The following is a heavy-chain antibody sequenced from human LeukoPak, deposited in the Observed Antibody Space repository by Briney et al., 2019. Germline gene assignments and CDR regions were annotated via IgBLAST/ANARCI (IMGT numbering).Heavy chain of an antibody. Sequence: GASVTVSCKASGGTFSSYAISWVRQAPGQGLEWMGGIIPIFGTANYAQKFQGRVTITTDESTSTAYMELSSLRSEDTAVYYCARDNYAGANWFDPWGQGILVTVSS. CDR2: IIPIFGTA. CDR3: ARDNYAGANWFDP. D-gene: IGHD1-7*01. CDR1: GGTFSSYA. J-gene: IGHJ5*02. V-gene: IGHV1-69*05.